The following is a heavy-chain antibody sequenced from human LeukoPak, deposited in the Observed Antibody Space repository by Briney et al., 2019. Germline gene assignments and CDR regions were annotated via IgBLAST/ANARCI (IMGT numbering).Heavy chain of an antibody. CDR3: ARDHYDHFRDFVFDY. J-gene: IGHJ4*02. CDR2: IYYSGST. V-gene: IGHV4-59*02. D-gene: IGHD3-22*01. CDR1: AASVTPYY. Sequence: SETLSLTRPVSAASVTPYYWSWIRQPAGKGLEWLGFIYYSGSTNYNLSLKSRVTMSVDTSRNQIALQLRSVTAADTAVYYWARDHYDHFRDFVFDYWGQGTLVTVSS.